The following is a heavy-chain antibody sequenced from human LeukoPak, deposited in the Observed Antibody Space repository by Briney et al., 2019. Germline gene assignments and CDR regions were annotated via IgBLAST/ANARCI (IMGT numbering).Heavy chain of an antibody. CDR1: SGSISSGVYY. Sequence: SETLSLTCPVSSGSISSGVYYWSWIRQHPGNGLEWIGYTYYSGSTYYNPSLKSRVTISVDTSKNQFSLKLSSVTAADTAVYYCARGVRWLQLSYFDYWGQGTLVTVSS. J-gene: IGHJ4*02. V-gene: IGHV4-31*03. D-gene: IGHD5-24*01. CDR2: TYYSGST. CDR3: ARGVRWLQLSYFDY.